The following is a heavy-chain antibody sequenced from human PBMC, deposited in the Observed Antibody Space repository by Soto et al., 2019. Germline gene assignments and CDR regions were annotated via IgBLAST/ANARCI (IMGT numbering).Heavy chain of an antibody. D-gene: IGHD1-26*01. V-gene: IGHV3-48*03. CDR2: ISTGGDTI. Sequence: EVQLVESGGGLVQPGESLRLSCAVSGFTFSSYEMNWVRQAPGKGLEWVSYISTGGDTIYQADSVKGRFTISRDNAKNSVYLQMNSLRTEDTALYYCARSPLSGTFTYYYYAMDVWGQGTTVTVSS. CDR1: GFTFSSYE. CDR3: ARSPLSGTFTYYYYAMDV. J-gene: IGHJ6*02.